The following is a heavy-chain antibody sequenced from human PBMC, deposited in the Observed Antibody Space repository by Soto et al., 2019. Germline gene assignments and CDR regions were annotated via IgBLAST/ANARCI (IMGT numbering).Heavy chain of an antibody. CDR1: GVTFSGYS. J-gene: IGHJ4*02. V-gene: IGHV3-23*01. CDR3: AKVGFGELPGTDY. Sequence: WGSLRLSCAAAGVTFSGYSWSWVRQAPGKGLEWVSVISGSGGSTYYADSVKGRFTISRDNSKNTLYLQMNSLTAEDTAVYYCAKVGFGELPGTDYWGQGTLVTVSS. D-gene: IGHD3-10*01. CDR2: ISGSGGST.